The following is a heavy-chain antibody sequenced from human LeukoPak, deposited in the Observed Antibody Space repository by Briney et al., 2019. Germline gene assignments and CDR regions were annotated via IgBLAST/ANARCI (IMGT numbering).Heavy chain of an antibody. CDR1: GFTFSGYG. CDR3: ARDLPTGTYRAYFDN. J-gene: IGHJ4*02. CDR2: ISSTGSDI. D-gene: IGHD1-26*01. Sequence: PGGSLRLSCVASGFTFSGYGMHWVRQAPGEGLEWVSYISSTGSDIYYADSVKGRFTISRDNAENSLYLQMNSLRAEDTAVYYCARDLPTGTYRAYFDNWGQGTLVTVSS. V-gene: IGHV3-21*05.